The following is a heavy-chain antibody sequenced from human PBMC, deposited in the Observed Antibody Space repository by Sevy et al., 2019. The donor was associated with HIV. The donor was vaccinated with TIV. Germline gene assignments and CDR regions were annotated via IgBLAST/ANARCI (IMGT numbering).Heavy chain of an antibody. J-gene: IGHJ6*02. CDR1: GGSISSYY. D-gene: IGHD2-2*01. V-gene: IGHV4-59*01. Sequence: ETLSLTCTVSGGSISSYYWSWIRQPPGKGLEWIGYIYYSGSTNYNPSLKSRVTISVDTSKNQFSLKLSSVTAADTAVYYCAREGGGYCSSTSCYGGGGYYGMDVWGQGTTVTVSS. CDR3: AREGGGYCSSTSCYGGGGYYGMDV. CDR2: IYYSGST.